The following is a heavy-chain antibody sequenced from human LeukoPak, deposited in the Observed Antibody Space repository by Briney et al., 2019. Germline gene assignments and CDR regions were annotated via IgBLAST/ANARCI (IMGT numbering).Heavy chain of an antibody. CDR3: ARVVDSSGYYFDY. D-gene: IGHD3-22*01. J-gene: IGHJ4*02. V-gene: IGHV3-21*01. CDR2: ISSSSSYI. CDR1: GFTFSSYS. Sequence: GGSLRLSCAASGFTFSSYSMNWVRQAPGKGLEWVSSISSSSSYIYYADSVKGRFTISRDNAKNSLYLQMNSLRAEDAAVYYCARVVDSSGYYFDYWGQGTLVTVSS.